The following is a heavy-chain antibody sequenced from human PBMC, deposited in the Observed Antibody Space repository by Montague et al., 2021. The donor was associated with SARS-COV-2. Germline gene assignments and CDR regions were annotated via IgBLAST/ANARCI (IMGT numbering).Heavy chain of an antibody. D-gene: IGHD4-23*01. V-gene: IGHV2-70*01. CDR2: IDWDDDI. J-gene: IGHJ4*02. CDR3: ARSYGTTVVTRAFDY. CDR1: GFSLSTSGMC. Sequence: PALVKPTQTLTLTCTFSGFSLSTSGMCVSWIRQPPGKALEWLTLIDWDDDIYYSTSLTTRLTISKDTSKNQVVLTMTNMDPVDTATYYCARSYGTTVVTRAFDYWGQGTLVTVSS.